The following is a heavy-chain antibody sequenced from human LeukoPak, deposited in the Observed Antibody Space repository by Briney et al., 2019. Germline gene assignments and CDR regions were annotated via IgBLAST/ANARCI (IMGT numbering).Heavy chain of an antibody. CDR2: ISSSSSYI. V-gene: IGHV3-21*01. D-gene: IGHD5-24*01. Sequence: GGSLRLSCAASGFTFSSYSMNWVRQAPGKGLEWVSSISSSSSYIYYADSAKGRFTISRDNAKNSLYLQMNSLRAEDTAVYYCARGWHGYNNGVRPYYFDYWGQGTLVTVSS. J-gene: IGHJ4*02. CDR1: GFTFSSYS. CDR3: ARGWHGYNNGVRPYYFDY.